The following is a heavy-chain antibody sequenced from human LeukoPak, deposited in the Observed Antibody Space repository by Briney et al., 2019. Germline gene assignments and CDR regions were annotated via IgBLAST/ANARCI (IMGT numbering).Heavy chain of an antibody. CDR3: AMSWTINWADY. Sequence: LSLTCTVSGSSISSSSYYWGWIRQAPGKGLEWVAVISYDGSNKYYADSVKGRFTISRDNSKNTLYLQMNSLRAEDTAVYYCAMSWTINWADYWGQGTLVIVSS. J-gene: IGHJ4*02. CDR1: GSSISSSS. V-gene: IGHV3-30*03. CDR2: ISYDGSNK. D-gene: IGHD1-1*01.